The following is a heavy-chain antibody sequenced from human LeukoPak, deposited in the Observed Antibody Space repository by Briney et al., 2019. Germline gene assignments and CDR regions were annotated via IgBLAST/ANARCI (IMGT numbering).Heavy chain of an antibody. V-gene: IGHV1-3*01. Sequence: ASVNVSCKASGYTFTSYAMHWVRQAPGQRLEWMGWINAGNGNTKYSQKFQGRVTITRDTSASTAYMELSSLRSEDTAVYYCARGYCSGGSCYPFDYWGQGTLVTVSS. D-gene: IGHD2-15*01. J-gene: IGHJ4*02. CDR2: INAGNGNT. CDR3: ARGYCSGGSCYPFDY. CDR1: GYTFTSYA.